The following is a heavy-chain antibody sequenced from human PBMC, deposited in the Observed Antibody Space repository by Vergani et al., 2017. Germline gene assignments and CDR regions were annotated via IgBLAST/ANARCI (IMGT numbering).Heavy chain of an antibody. V-gene: IGHV1-2*02. CDR1: GYTFTGYY. J-gene: IGHJ4*02. Sequence: QVQLVQSGAEVQKPGASVKVSCKASGYTFTGYYMHWVRQAPGQGLEWMGWINPNSGGTNYAQKFQGRVTMTRDTSISTAYMELSRLRSDDTAVYYCARGGYCSSTSCSYYFDYWGQGTLVTVSS. CDR2: INPNSGGT. D-gene: IGHD2-2*01. CDR3: ARGGYCSSTSCSYYFDY.